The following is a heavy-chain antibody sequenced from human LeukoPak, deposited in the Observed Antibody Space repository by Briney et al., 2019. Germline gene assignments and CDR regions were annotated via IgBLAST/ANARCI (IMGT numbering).Heavy chain of an antibody. V-gene: IGHV4-39*07. J-gene: IGHJ5*02. CDR1: GGSISSTSYY. CDR3: ARVTSSGYRQGYNWFDP. Sequence: PSETLSLTCTVSGGSISSTSYYWGWLRQPPGTGLEWIGNIYYSGSTYYNPSLKSRVTISVDTSKNQFSLRLSSVIAADTAVYYCARVTSSGYRQGYNWFDPWGQGTLVTVSS. D-gene: IGHD3-22*01. CDR2: IYYSGST.